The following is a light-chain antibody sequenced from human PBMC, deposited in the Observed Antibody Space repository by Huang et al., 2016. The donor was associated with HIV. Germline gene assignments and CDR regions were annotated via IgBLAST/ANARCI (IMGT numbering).Light chain of an antibody. Sequence: DIQMTQSPSSLSASVGDRVTITCRASQTINSYLHWYQQNPGKAPQLLIYAASNLQSGVPSRFSGGGSGTDFTLTISSLQPEDFATYYCQQTYSSPRTFGQGTKVDIK. CDR1: QTINSY. CDR3: QQTYSSPRT. J-gene: IGKJ1*01. CDR2: AAS. V-gene: IGKV1-39*01.